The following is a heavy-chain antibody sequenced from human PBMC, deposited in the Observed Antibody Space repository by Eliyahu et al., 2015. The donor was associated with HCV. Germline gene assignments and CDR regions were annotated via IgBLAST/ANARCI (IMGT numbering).Heavy chain of an antibody. CDR2: IIPILGIA. V-gene: IGHV1-69*08. J-gene: IGHJ4*02. CDR1: GGTFSSYT. D-gene: IGHD6-19*01. CDR3: ARDRLIGSGFDY. Sequence: QVQLVQSGAEVKKPGSSVKVSCKASGGTFSSYTISWVRQAPGQGLEWMGRIIPILGIANYAQKFQGRVTITADKSTSTAYMELSSLRSEDTAVYYCARDRLIGSGFDYWGQGTLVTVSS.